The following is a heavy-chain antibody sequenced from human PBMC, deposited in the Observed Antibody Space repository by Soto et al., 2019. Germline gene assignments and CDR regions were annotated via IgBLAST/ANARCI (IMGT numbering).Heavy chain of an antibody. D-gene: IGHD3-10*01. CDR2: IIPIFGTA. J-gene: IGHJ6*02. Sequence: SVKVSCKASGGTFSSYAISWVRQAPGQGLEWMGGIIPIFGTANYAQKFQGRVTITADESTSTAYMELSSLRSEDTAVYYCARYLYYYGSGSYLWDKYYYGMDVWGQGTTVTVSS. CDR1: GGTFSSYA. CDR3: ARYLYYYGSGSYLWDKYYYGMDV. V-gene: IGHV1-69*13.